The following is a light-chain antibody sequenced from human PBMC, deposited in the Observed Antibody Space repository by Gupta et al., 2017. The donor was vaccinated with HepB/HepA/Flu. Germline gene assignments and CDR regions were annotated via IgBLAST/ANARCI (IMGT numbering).Light chain of an antibody. CDR2: DTS. CDR1: QSYGNY. V-gene: IGKV3-11*01. J-gene: IGKJ3*01. CDR3: QQRSSWPMFT. Sequence: EIVLTQSPGTLSLSPGERATLSCRASQSYGNYLAWYQQKPSQSPRLLIYDTSSRDTGTPARFSGSGYGKDLTLTNGSREQEDFAGYYCQQRSSWPMFTFGQGTXVDIK.